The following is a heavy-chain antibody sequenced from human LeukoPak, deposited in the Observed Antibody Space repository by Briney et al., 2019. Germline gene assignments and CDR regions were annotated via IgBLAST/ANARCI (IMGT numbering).Heavy chain of an antibody. V-gene: IGHV1-8*01. J-gene: IGHJ5*02. CDR3: ARVGTAAAVDEWFDP. D-gene: IGHD6-13*01. CDR2: MNPNSGNT. CDR1: GYTFTSYD. Sequence: ASVKVSCKASGYTFTSYDINWVRQATGQGLEWMGWMNPNSGNTGYAQKFQGRVTMTRNTSISTAYMELSSLRSEDTAVYYCARVGTAAAVDEWFDPWGQGTLVTVSS.